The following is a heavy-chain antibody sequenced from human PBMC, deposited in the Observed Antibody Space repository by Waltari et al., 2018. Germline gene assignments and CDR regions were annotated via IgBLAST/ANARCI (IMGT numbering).Heavy chain of an antibody. J-gene: IGHJ5*02. D-gene: IGHD6-13*01. Sequence: EVQLVESGGNLVQPGGSLRLSCAASGFPFTIHWLHWVRQAPGKGLVWVSRINSDGSNTRYADSVKGRFTISRDNAKNTLYLEMNSLRAEDTAVYFCAGGPQSGASSAWYGWFDPWGQGTLVTVSS. CDR1: GFPFTIHW. CDR2: INSDGSNT. CDR3: AGGPQSGASSAWYGWFDP. V-gene: IGHV3-74*01.